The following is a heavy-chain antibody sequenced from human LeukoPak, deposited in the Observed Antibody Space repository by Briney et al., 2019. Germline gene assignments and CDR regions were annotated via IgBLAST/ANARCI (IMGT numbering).Heavy chain of an antibody. Sequence: ASVKVSCKASGGTFSSYAISWVRQAPGQGLEWMGGIIPIFGTANYAQKFQGRVTMTRDTSISTAYMELRDLRSEDTAVYYCVRDGEGLAISVNYWFDPWGQGTLVTVSS. J-gene: IGHJ5*02. V-gene: IGHV1-69*05. D-gene: IGHD2-2*02. CDR2: IIPIFGTA. CDR1: GGTFSSYA. CDR3: VRDGEGLAISVNYWFDP.